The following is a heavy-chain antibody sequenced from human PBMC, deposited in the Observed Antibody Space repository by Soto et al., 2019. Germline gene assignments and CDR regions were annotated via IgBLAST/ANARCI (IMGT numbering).Heavy chain of an antibody. V-gene: IGHV4-59*01. J-gene: IGHJ4*02. CDR1: GGSISSYY. CDR2: TYNSGST. CDR3: AYGDSRGPFDS. D-gene: IGHD4-17*01. Sequence: SETLSLTCTVSGGSISSYYWSWIRQPPGKGLEWIGYTYNSGSTNYNPSLKSRVTISVDTSKNQFSLKLSSVTAADTAVYYCAYGDSRGPFDSWGQGTLVTVSS.